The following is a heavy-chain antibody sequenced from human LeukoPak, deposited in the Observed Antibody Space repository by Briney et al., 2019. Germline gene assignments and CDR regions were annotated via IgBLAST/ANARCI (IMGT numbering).Heavy chain of an antibody. D-gene: IGHD6-13*01. CDR2: MNHSGST. Sequence: SETLSLTCVVYGGSFSGYFWSWIRQPPGKGLEWIGEMNHSGSTNYNPSLKSRVTISVDTSKNQFSLKLTSVTAADTAVYYCARGLGIAVAGTSLDYWGQGTLVTVSS. J-gene: IGHJ4*02. CDR1: GGSFSGYF. CDR3: ARGLGIAVAGTSLDY. V-gene: IGHV4-34*01.